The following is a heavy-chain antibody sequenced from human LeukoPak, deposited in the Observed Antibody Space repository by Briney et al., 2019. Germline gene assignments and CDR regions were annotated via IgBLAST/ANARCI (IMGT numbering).Heavy chain of an antibody. J-gene: IGHJ4*02. CDR3: ARDGDTRLDY. Sequence: GRSLRLSCAASGFTFDDYAMHWVRQAPGKGLEWVSGISWNSGSIGYADSVKGRFTISRDNAKNSLYLQMNSLRAEDTAVYYCARDGDTRLDYWGQGTLVTVSS. CDR2: ISWNSGSI. CDR1: GFTFDDYA. D-gene: IGHD3-16*01. V-gene: IGHV3-9*01.